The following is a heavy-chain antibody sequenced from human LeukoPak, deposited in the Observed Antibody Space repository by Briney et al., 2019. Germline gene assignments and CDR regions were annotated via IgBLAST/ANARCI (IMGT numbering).Heavy chain of an antibody. V-gene: IGHV1-18*01. CDR2: MNPNSGNT. J-gene: IGHJ4*02. CDR3: ARNEYSSGWYDY. D-gene: IGHD6-19*01. Sequence: GASVKVSCKASGYTFTSYDINWVRQATGQGLEWMGWMNPNSGNTNYAQKLQGRVTMTTDTSTSTAYMELRSLRSDDTAVYYCARNEYSSGWYDYWGQGTLVTVSS. CDR1: GYTFTSYD.